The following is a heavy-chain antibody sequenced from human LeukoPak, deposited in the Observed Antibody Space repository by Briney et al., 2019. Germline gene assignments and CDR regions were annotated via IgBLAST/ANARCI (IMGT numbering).Heavy chain of an antibody. D-gene: IGHD4-23*01. CDR1: GYTFSSYD. Sequence: ASVKVSCKASGYTFSSYDIHWVRQAPGQGLEWMGWINPNSGNTGYTQKFQGRVTITRNTFISTAYMELSSLTSEDTAVYYCARRLGLRWDLQAFDIWGQGTMVTVSS. J-gene: IGHJ3*02. CDR3: ARRLGLRWDLQAFDI. V-gene: IGHV1-8*03. CDR2: INPNSGNT.